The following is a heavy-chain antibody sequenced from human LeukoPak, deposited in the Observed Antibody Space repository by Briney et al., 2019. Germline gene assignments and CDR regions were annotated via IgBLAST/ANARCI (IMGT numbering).Heavy chain of an antibody. CDR1: GGSVSSYY. J-gene: IGHJ4*02. V-gene: IGHV4-59*02. CDR3: ARGRRRLDY. Sequence: PSETLSLTCSVSGGSVSSYYWSWIRQSPGKGLVWIGYIHNSGRTNCNPSLKSRVTMSVDTSKNQFSLKVRSVTAADTAFYYCARGRRRLDYWGQGILVTVSS. D-gene: IGHD1-1*01. CDR2: IHNSGRT.